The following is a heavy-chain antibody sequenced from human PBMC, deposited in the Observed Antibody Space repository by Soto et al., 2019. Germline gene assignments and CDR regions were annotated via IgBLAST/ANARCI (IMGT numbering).Heavy chain of an antibody. CDR2: IIPIFGTA. CDR3: ASKITIFGVAPNHYGMDV. D-gene: IGHD3-3*01. J-gene: IGHJ6*02. V-gene: IGHV1-69*13. CDR1: GGTFSSYA. Sequence: SVKVSCKASGGTFSSYAISWVRQAPGQGLEWMGGIIPIFGTANYAQKFQGRVTITADESTSTAYMELSSLRSEDTAVYYCASKITIFGVAPNHYGMDVWGQGTTVTVSS.